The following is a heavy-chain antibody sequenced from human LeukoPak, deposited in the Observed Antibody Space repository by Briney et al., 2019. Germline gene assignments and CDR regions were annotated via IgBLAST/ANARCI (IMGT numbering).Heavy chain of an antibody. J-gene: IGHJ4*02. V-gene: IGHV4-34*01. CDR1: GGSFSGYY. CDR3: ARTSDTSSSYLDY. CDR2: INHSGST. Sequence: SETLSLTCAVYGGSFSGYYWSWIRQPPGKGLEWIGEINHSGSTNYNPSLKSRVTISVDTSKNQFSLKLSSVTAADTAVYYCARTSDTSSSYLDYWGQGTLVTVSS. D-gene: IGHD6-6*01.